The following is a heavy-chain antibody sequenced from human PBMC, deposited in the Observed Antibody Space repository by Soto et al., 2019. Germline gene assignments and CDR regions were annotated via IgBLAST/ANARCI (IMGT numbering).Heavy chain of an antibody. D-gene: IGHD3-22*01. CDR1: GFTFSSYW. CDR3: ARDRGSSDLRDTHYYDSSDLDYGMDV. CDR2: INQDGSEK. V-gene: IGHV3-7*01. J-gene: IGHJ6*02. Sequence: GSLRLSCAASGFTFSSYWMTWVRQAPGKGLEWVANINQDGSEKYYMDSMKGRFTISRDNAKNSLLLQLNSLRAEDTAVYYCARDRGSSDLRDTHYYDSSDLDYGMDVWGQGTTVTVSS.